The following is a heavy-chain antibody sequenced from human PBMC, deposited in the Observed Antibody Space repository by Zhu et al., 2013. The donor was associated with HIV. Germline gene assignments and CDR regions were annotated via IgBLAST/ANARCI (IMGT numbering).Heavy chain of an antibody. D-gene: IGHD3-22*01. CDR2: IRTSNGNT. J-gene: IGHJ3*02. V-gene: IGHV1-18*01. CDR3: ARDYYDDYFDTFDI. Sequence: QVQLVQSGAEVKKPGASVKVSCKASGYTFTFYGFSWVRQAPGQGLEWMGWIRTSNGNTNYAQKLQGRVTMTTDTSTNTAYMELRSLTSDDTAIYYCARDYYDDYFDTFDIWGQGTMVTVSS. CDR1: GYTFTFYG.